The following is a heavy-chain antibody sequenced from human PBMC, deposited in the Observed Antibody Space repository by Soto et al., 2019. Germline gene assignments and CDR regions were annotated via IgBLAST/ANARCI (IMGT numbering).Heavy chain of an antibody. CDR1: GGTFSSYA. CDR3: AGEGSAYCGGDCYGY. Sequence: SVKVSCKASGGTFSSYAISWVRQAPGQGLEWMGGIIPIFGTANYAQKFQGRVTITADESTSTAYMELSSLRSEDTAVYYCAGEGSAYCGGDCYGYWGQGTLVTVSS. J-gene: IGHJ4*02. CDR2: IIPIFGTA. V-gene: IGHV1-69*13. D-gene: IGHD2-21*01.